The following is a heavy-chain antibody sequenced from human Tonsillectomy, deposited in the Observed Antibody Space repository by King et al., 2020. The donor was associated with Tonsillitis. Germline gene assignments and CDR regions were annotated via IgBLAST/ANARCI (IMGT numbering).Heavy chain of an antibody. CDR2: ISYDGSNK. CDR1: GFTFRSYA. V-gene: IGHV3-30-3*01. J-gene: IGHJ6*02. D-gene: IGHD5-24*01. Sequence: QLQESGGGVVQPGRSLRLSCATSGFTFRSYAVHWVRQAPGKGLEWVAVISYDGSNKYYADSVKGRFTISRDNSKDTLYLQMNSLSAEDTAVYYCARGGQRWLQFENYAMDVCGQGTTVTVSS. CDR3: ARGGQRWLQFENYAMDV.